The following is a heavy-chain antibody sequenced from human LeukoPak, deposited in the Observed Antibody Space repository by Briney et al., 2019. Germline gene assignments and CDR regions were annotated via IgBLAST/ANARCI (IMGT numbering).Heavy chain of an antibody. J-gene: IGHJ6*02. V-gene: IGHV3-23*01. D-gene: IGHD4-23*01. CDR3: AKAGNSYYYYGMDV. CDR1: GFTFSSYA. CDR2: ISGSGGST. Sequence: GGSLRLSCAASGFTFSSYAMSWVRQAPGKGLEWFSAISGSGGSTYYADSVKGRFTISRDNSKNTLYLQMNSLRAEDTAVYYCAKAGNSYYYYGMDVWGQGTTVTVSS.